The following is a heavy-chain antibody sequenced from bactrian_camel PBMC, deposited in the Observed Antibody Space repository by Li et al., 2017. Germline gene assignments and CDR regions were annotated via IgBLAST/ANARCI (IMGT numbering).Heavy chain of an antibody. CDR3: AADVYCDDGLARAEFGY. CDR2: INTRGIT. V-gene: IGHV3S55*01. D-gene: IGHD5*01. CDR1: GFTFDDSD. Sequence: QLVESGGGSVQAGGSLRLSCTRSGFTFDDSDMAWYRQGPGNECELVSSINTRGITYYADSVKGRFTISKDVAKNTLYLQMNSLKPEDSAMYYCAADVYCDDGLARAEFGYWGQGTQVTVS. J-gene: IGHJ6*01.